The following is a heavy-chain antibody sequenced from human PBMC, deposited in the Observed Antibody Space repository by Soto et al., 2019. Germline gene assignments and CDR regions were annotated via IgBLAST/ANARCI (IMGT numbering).Heavy chain of an antibody. CDR2: INHSGST. CDR3: ARVSLRYYYGSGSANWFDP. J-gene: IGHJ5*02. CDR1: GGSFSGYY. D-gene: IGHD3-10*01. V-gene: IGHV4-34*01. Sequence: SETLSLTCAVYGGSFSGYYWSWIRQPPGKGLEWIGEINHSGSTNYNPSLKSRVTISVDTSKNQFSLKLSSVTAADTAVYYCARVSLRYYYGSGSANWFDPWGQGTLVTVSS.